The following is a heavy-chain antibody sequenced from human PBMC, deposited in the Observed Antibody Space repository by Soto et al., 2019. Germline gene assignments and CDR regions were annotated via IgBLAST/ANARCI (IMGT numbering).Heavy chain of an antibody. D-gene: IGHD3-22*01. J-gene: IGHJ4*02. Sequence: SETLSLTCTVSGGSISSYYWSWIRQPPGKGLEWIGYIYYSGSTNYNPSLKSRVTISVDTSKNQFSLKLSSVTAADTAVYYCAREPLGRYYDSSGSFDYWGQGTLVTVPS. CDR2: IYYSGST. V-gene: IGHV4-59*01. CDR1: GGSISSYY. CDR3: AREPLGRYYDSSGSFDY.